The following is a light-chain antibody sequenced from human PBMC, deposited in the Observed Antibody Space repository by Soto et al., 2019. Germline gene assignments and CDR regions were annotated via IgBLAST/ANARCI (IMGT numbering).Light chain of an antibody. CDR3: QQYGSSYPWT. CDR1: QSVSSSY. J-gene: IGKJ1*01. Sequence: EIVLTQSPGTLSLSPGERATLSCRASQSVSSSYLAWYQQKPGQAPRLLIYGASSRATGIPDRFSGSGSGTDFTLTIRRLEPEDFAVYYCQQYGSSYPWTFGQGPRWIS. V-gene: IGKV3-20*01. CDR2: GAS.